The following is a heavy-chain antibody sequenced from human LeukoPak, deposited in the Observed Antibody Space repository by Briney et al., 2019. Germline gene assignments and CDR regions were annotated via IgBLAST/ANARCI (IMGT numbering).Heavy chain of an antibody. J-gene: IGHJ4*02. CDR1: GFIVSNNY. Sequence: PGGSLRLSCAASGFIVSNNYMSWVRRAPGKGLVWVSAIYSGHSTEYADSVRGRFTISRDNSGNTLYLQMNSLRTDDTAVYYCATLYGGQAADGYWGQGTLVTVST. CDR2: IYSGHST. D-gene: IGHD4-23*01. CDR3: ATLYGGQAADGY. V-gene: IGHV3-53*01.